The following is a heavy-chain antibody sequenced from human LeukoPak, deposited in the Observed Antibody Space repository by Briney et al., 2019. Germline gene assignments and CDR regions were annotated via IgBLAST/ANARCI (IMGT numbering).Heavy chain of an antibody. V-gene: IGHV3-53*01. J-gene: IGHJ4*02. Sequence: GGSLRLSCAASGFTVSSNYMSWVRQAPGKGLEWVSVIYSGGSTYYADSVKGRFTISRDNSKNTLYLQVNSLRAEDTAVYYCAREEMATTAFDYWGQGTLVTVSS. CDR3: AREEMATTAFDY. CDR1: GFTVSSNY. D-gene: IGHD5-24*01. CDR2: IYSGGST.